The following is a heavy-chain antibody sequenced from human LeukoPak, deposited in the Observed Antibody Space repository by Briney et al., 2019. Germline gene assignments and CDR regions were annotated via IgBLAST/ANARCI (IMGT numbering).Heavy chain of an antibody. J-gene: IGHJ3*02. V-gene: IGHV1-69*05. Sequence: RASVKVSCKASGGTFNTYAINWVRQAPGQGLEWMGGIIPMFGTANYAQNFQGRVTITTDASSNTAYMEMSSLRSDDSAVYFCARALVQPSGAFDIWGQGAMVTVSS. CDR2: IIPMFGTA. CDR3: ARALVQPSGAFDI. CDR1: GGTFNTYA. D-gene: IGHD1-26*01.